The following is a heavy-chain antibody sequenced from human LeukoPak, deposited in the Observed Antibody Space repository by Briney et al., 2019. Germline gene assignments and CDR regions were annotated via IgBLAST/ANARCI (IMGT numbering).Heavy chain of an antibody. V-gene: IGHV4-30-4*01. J-gene: IGHJ5*02. CDR2: IYYSGST. CDR1: GGSISSGDYY. Sequence: PSETLSLTCTVSGGSISSGDYYWSWIRQPPGKGLEWIGYIYYSGSTYYNPSLKSRVTISVDTSKNQFSLKLSSVTAADTAVYYCARGLRYFDWLLSASWFDPWGQGTLVTVSP. D-gene: IGHD3-9*01. CDR3: ARGLRYFDWLLSASWFDP.